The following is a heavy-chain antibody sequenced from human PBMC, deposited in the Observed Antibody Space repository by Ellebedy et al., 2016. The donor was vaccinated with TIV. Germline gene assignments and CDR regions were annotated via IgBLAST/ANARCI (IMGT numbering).Heavy chain of an antibody. V-gene: IGHV3-7*02. Sequence: GESLKISCAASGFTFTTFWMSWVRQAPGKGLEWVGNINQDGSEKCYGDSVKGRFTITRDNAKNSVYLQMNSLRAEDTAVYYCARCVVGNAAFDIWGQGTMVTVSS. CDR3: ARCVVGNAAFDI. CDR1: GFTFTTFW. D-gene: IGHD2-15*01. CDR2: INQDGSEK. J-gene: IGHJ3*02.